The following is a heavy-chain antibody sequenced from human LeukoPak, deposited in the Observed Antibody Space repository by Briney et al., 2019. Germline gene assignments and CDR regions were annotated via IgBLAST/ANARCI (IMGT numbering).Heavy chain of an antibody. V-gene: IGHV4-59*01. Sequence: SETLSLTCTVSGGSISSYYWSWIRQPPGKGLEWIGYNYYSGSTNYNPSLKSRVTISVDTSKNQFSLKLSSVTAADTAVYYCARQGFWSGYIPDWYFDLWGRGTLVTVSS. CDR3: ARQGFWSGYIPDWYFDL. CDR1: GGSISSYY. J-gene: IGHJ2*01. CDR2: NYYSGST. D-gene: IGHD3-3*01.